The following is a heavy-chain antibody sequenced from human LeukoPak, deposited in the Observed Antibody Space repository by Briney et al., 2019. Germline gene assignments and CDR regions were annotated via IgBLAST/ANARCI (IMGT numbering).Heavy chain of an antibody. CDR2: ISAYNGNT. CDR1: GYTFTSYG. J-gene: IGHJ4*02. CDR3: ARAKGPEFGELGNRYFDY. D-gene: IGHD3-10*01. Sequence: GASVKVSCKASGYTFTSYGISWVRQAPGQGLEWMGWISAYNGNTNYAQKLQGRVTMTTDTSTSTAYMELRSLRSDDTAVYYCARAKGPEFGELGNRYFDYWGQGTLVTVSS. V-gene: IGHV1-18*01.